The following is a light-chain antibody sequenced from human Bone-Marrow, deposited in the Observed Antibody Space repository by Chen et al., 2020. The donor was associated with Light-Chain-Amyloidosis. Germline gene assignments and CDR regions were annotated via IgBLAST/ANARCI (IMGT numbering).Light chain of an antibody. CDR2: NDS. CDR1: NIGRKS. CDR3: QSADSSGTYEVI. V-gene: IGLV3-21*01. Sequence: YVLTQAPSVSVAPGKTARITCGGNNIGRKSVHWYQQKPGQAPVVVIYNDSDRPSGISERFSGSSSGTTATLTISGVQAEDEADYHCQSADSSGTYEVIFGGGTKLTVL. J-gene: IGLJ2*01.